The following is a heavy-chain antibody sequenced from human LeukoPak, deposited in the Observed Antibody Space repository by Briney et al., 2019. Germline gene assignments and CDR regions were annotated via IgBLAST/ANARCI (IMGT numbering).Heavy chain of an antibody. CDR1: GGSISSGSYY. Sequence: SETLSLTCTVSGGSISSGSYYWSWIRQPAGKGLEWIGHIYTTGSPNYNPSLKSRVTISVDTSKNQFSLKLSSVTAADTAVYYCARGGVTIFGVATPTNWFDPWGQGTLVTVSS. CDR3: ARGGVTIFGVATPTNWFDP. J-gene: IGHJ5*02. V-gene: IGHV4-61*09. D-gene: IGHD3-3*01. CDR2: IYTTGSP.